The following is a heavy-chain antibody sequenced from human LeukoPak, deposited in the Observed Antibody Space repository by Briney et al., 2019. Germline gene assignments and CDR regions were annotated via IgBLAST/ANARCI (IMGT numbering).Heavy chain of an antibody. CDR1: GGSISSSSYY. Sequence: SETLSLTCTVSGGSISSSSYYWGWIRQPPGKGLEWIGSIYYSGSTYYNPSLKSRVTISVDTSKNQFSLKLSSVTAADTAVYYCASIRGSSSWYYYYYMDVWGKGTTVTVSS. J-gene: IGHJ6*03. V-gene: IGHV4-39*07. CDR2: IYYSGST. CDR3: ASIRGSSSWYYYYYMDV. D-gene: IGHD6-6*01.